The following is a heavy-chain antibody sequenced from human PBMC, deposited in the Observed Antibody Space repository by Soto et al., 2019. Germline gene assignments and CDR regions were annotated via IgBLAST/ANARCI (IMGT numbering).Heavy chain of an antibody. CDR1: GYFFTAYY. Sequence: QVQLVQSGAEVKKPGASVKISCKASGYFFTAYYMHWVRQAPGQGLEWMGCINPDGGVTKYAENFQGRVTMSRDTSITTAYLDLSSLISDDTAVFYCARALSFGSGTFDYWGQGTLLTVSS. CDR3: ARALSFGSGTFDY. J-gene: IGHJ4*02. V-gene: IGHV1-2*02. CDR2: INPDGGVT. D-gene: IGHD1-26*01.